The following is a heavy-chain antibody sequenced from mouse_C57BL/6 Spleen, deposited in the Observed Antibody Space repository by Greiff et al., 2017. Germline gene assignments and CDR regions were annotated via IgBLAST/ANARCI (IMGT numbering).Heavy chain of an antibody. CDR3: ARLITTVVATNYFDY. CDR2: INPYNGDT. J-gene: IGHJ2*01. D-gene: IGHD1-1*01. Sequence: VQLQQSGPELVKPGDSVKISCKASGYSFTGYFMNWVMQSHGKSLEWIGRINPYNGDTFYNQKFKGKATLTVDKSSSTAHMELRSLTSEDSAVYYCARLITTVVATNYFDYWGQGTTRTVSS. CDR1: GYSFTGYF. V-gene: IGHV1-20*01.